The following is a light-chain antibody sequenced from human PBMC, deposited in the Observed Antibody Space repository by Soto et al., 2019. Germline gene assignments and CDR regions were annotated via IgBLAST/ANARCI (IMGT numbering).Light chain of an antibody. CDR2: DAS. J-gene: IGKJ1*01. CDR3: QQFNSYPWT. V-gene: IGKV1-5*01. Sequence: DIQMTQSPSTLSASVGDRVTITCRASQSMSSWLAWYQQKAGKAPKLLIFDASSLNRGVSSRFSGSGSGTDFTLTISGLQPDDFATYYCQQFNSYPWTFGQGTKVDIK. CDR1: QSMSSW.